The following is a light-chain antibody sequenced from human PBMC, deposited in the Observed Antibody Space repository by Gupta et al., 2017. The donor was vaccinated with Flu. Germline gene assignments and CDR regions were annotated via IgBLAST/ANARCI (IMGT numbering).Light chain of an antibody. CDR1: QRITSN. V-gene: IGKV1-39*01. CDR3: QHRRT. J-gene: IGKJ4*02. Sequence: MTQSPSSLSASVGDRVTITCRASQRITSNLNWYQQKPGKAPNLLIYATSSLQSGVPSRFSGSGTGTDFTLTISSLQPGELATYYWQHRRTFGGGTKVEI. CDR2: ATS.